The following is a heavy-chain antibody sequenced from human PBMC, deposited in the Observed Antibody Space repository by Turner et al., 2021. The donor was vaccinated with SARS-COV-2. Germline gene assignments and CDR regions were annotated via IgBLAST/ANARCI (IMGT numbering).Heavy chain of an antibody. Sequence: QLQLQESGPGLVKPSETLSLTRTVSGGSISSSSYYWGWIRQPPGKGLEWIGSIYYSGSTYYNPSLKSRVTISVDTSKNQFSLKLSSVTAADTAVYYCGRDGGDPPRYFQHWGQGTLVTVSS. D-gene: IGHD2-21*02. J-gene: IGHJ1*01. CDR1: GGSISSSSYY. V-gene: IGHV4-39*02. CDR3: GRDGGDPPRYFQH. CDR2: IYYSGST.